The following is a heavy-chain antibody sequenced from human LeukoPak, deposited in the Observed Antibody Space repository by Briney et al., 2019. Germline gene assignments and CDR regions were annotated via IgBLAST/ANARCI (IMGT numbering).Heavy chain of an antibody. Sequence: GGSPRLSCAASGFTFSSYWMHWVRQAPGKGLVWVSRINSDGSSTSYVDSVKGRFTISRDNAKNSVYLQMNSLSGEDTAVYSCARAAMGSSVSFYYYYMDVWGKGTTVTVSS. J-gene: IGHJ6*03. D-gene: IGHD6-6*01. CDR2: INSDGSST. CDR3: ARAAMGSSVSFYYYYMDV. CDR1: GFTFSSYW. V-gene: IGHV3-74*01.